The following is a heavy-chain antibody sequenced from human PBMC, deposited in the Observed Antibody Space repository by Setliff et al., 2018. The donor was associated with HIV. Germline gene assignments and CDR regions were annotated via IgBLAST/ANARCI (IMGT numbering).Heavy chain of an antibody. CDR2: INPHSGGT. CDR3: ARGAYYYDSSGYPRDPFDL. CDR1: GYTFFDYY. D-gene: IGHD3-22*01. J-gene: IGHJ3*01. V-gene: IGHV1-2*02. Sequence: ASVKVSCKASGYTFFDYYIHWVRQAPGQGLEWMGWINPHSGGTNYAQKFQGRVTMTRDTSISTASMELSRLRSDDTAVYYCARGAYYYDSSGYPRDPFDLWGQGTMVTVSS.